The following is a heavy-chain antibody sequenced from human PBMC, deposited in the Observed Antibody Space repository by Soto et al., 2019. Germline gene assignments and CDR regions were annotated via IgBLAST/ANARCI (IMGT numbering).Heavy chain of an antibody. CDR1: GFTFNIYT. J-gene: IGHJ4*02. CDR2: ISSSNSYI. CDR3: ARDIGVDY. V-gene: IGHV3-21*01. Sequence: GGSLRLSCAASGFTFNIYTMYWVRQAPGKGLEWVSSISSSNSYIYYTDSVKGRFTISRDNAKYSLYLQMNSLRAEDTAVYYCARDIGVDYWGQGILVTVSS. D-gene: IGHD3-16*01.